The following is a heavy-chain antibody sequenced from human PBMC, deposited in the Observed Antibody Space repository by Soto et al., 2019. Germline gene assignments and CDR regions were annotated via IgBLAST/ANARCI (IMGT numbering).Heavy chain of an antibody. Sequence: GGSLRLSCAASGFTVSSNYMSWVRQAPGKGLEWVSVIYSGGSTYYADSVKGRFTISRHNSKNTLYLQMNSLRAEDTAVYYCASFNYDILTGYYPPAGWFDPWGQGTLVTVSS. CDR3: ASFNYDILTGYYPPAGWFDP. J-gene: IGHJ5*02. CDR2: IYSGGST. D-gene: IGHD3-9*01. V-gene: IGHV3-53*04. CDR1: GFTVSSNY.